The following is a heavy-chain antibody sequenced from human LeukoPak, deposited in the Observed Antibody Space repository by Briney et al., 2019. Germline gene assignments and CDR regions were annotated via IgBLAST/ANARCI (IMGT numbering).Heavy chain of an antibody. CDR2: IGISDDT. J-gene: IGHJ3*02. V-gene: IGHV3-13*01. D-gene: IGHD5/OR15-5a*01. CDR3: IRGGIRVSGIDAFDI. Sequence: PGGSLRLSCAASGFTFRDYDMHWVRQVPGRGLEWVSAIGISDDTHYPDSVKGRFTISRENAKNSLYLQMNTLRDGDTAVYYCIRGGIRVSGIDAFDIWGQGTMVTVSS. CDR1: GFTFRDYD.